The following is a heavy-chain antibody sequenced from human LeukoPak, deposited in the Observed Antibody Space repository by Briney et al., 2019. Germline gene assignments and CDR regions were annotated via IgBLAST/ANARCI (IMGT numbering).Heavy chain of an antibody. Sequence: SETLSLTCTVSGGSISSYYWSWIRQPAGKGLEWIGRIYSSGSTNYNPSLKSRVTMSVDTSKNQFSLKLSSVTAADTAVYYCARGQYSSGWYFRTWFDPWGQGTLVTVSS. CDR1: GGSISSYY. V-gene: IGHV4-4*07. CDR3: ARGQYSSGWYFRTWFDP. CDR2: IYSSGST. D-gene: IGHD6-19*01. J-gene: IGHJ5*02.